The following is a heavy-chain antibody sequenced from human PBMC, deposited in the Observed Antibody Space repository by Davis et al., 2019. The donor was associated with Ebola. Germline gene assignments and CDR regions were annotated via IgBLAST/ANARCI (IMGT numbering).Heavy chain of an antibody. V-gene: IGHV4-4*02. J-gene: IGHJ4*02. CDR2: IYHSGST. CDR1: GGSISSSNW. CDR3: ARGSTVTTDY. D-gene: IGHD4-17*01. Sequence: MPSETLSPTCAVSGGSISSSNWWSWVRQPPGKGLEWIGEIYHSGSTNYNPSLKSRVTISVDTSKNQFSLKLSSVTAADTAVYYCARGSTVTTDYWGQGTLVTVSS.